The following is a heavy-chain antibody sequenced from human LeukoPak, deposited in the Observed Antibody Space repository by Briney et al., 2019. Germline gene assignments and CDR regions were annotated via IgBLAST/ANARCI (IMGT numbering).Heavy chain of an antibody. CDR2: IYWDDDK. CDR3: AHYSIGAAGTKGFDY. CDR1: GFSLPTRGLG. Sequence: ESGPTLLQPTQTLTLTCTFSGFSLPTRGLGVGWIRQPPGKALEWLALIYWDDDKRYRPSLKARLTITKDTSKNQVVLTMTNMDPVDTATYYCAHYSIGAAGTKGFDYWGQGTLVAVSS. V-gene: IGHV2-5*02. D-gene: IGHD6-13*01. J-gene: IGHJ4*02.